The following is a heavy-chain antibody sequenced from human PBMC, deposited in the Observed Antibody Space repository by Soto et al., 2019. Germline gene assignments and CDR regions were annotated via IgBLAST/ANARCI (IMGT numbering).Heavy chain of an antibody. V-gene: IGHV3-23*01. CDR2: VTGSGSTT. CDR3: AKSDNSYGPSYYFDY. J-gene: IGHJ4*02. D-gene: IGHD5-18*01. CDR1: GFPFNNYA. Sequence: AGGSLRLSCASSGFPFNNYAMSWVRQAPGKGLEWVSIVTGSGSTTDYADSVKGRFTISRDNSKNTLYLQMNSLRAEDTAVYYCAKSDNSYGPSYYFDYWGQGTLVTVSS.